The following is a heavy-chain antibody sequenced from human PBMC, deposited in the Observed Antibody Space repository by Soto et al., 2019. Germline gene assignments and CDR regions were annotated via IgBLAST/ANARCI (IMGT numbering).Heavy chain of an antibody. CDR3: AKDRYPEGEELRFLEWLFYGFDP. CDR2: ISYDGSNK. Sequence: GGSLRLSCAASGFTFSSYGMHWVRQAPGKGLEWVAVISYDGSNKYYADSVKGRFTISRDNSKNTLYLQMNSLRAEDTAVYYCAKDRYPEGEELRFLEWLFYGFDPWGQGTLVTVSS. D-gene: IGHD3-3*01. CDR1: GFTFSSYG. J-gene: IGHJ5*02. V-gene: IGHV3-30*18.